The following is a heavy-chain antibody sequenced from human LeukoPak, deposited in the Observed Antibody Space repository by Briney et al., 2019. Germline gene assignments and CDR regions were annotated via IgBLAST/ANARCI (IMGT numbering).Heavy chain of an antibody. V-gene: IGHV3-48*01. Sequence: GGSLRLSCAASGFTFSSYSMNWVRQAPGKGLEWGSYISGSSSTIYYADSVKGRFTISRDNGKTTLYLQMNSLRAEDTAVYYCARGSTYYDSSGQVPFDYWGQGTLVTVSS. CDR1: GFTFSSYS. D-gene: IGHD3-22*01. CDR3: ARGSTYYDSSGQVPFDY. CDR2: ISGSSSTI. J-gene: IGHJ4*02.